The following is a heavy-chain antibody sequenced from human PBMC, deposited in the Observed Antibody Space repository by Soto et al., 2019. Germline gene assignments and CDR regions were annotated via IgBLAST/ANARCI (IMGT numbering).Heavy chain of an antibody. CDR1: RLTFSNYA. J-gene: IGHJ4*02. CDR3: AKADYSYSWAPGDD. Sequence: EVQVLESGGGLVQPGGSLRLSCVISRLTFSNYALNWVRQAPGKGLEWVSSISGSGDTAYYADSVKGRFTISRDNSKNTLYLHMNSLRVEDTALYYCAKADYSYSWAPGDDWGQGTLVTVSS. D-gene: IGHD6-13*01. CDR2: ISGSGDTA. V-gene: IGHV3-23*01.